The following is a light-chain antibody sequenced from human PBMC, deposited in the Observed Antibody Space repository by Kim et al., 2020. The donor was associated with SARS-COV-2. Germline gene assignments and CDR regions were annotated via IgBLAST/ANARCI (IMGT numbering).Light chain of an antibody. CDR1: QSISNY. CDR2: GAS. Sequence: ILMTQSPSSLSASVGDRVIITCRASQSISNYLNWYQQRPGKAPKVLIYGASILQSGVPSRFSGGGSGTEFTLTISSLQPEDFATYYGKQSYSNPPEYTFGQGTKLEI. J-gene: IGKJ2*01. V-gene: IGKV1-39*01. CDR3: KQSYSNPPEYT.